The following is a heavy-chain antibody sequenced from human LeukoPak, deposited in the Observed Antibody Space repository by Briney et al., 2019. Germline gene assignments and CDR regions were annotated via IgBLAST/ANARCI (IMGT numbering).Heavy chain of an antibody. CDR2: IYYSGST. J-gene: IGHJ4*02. CDR1: GGSISSYY. D-gene: IGHD6-13*01. V-gene: IGHV4-59*01. CDR3: ARAYSSSWYNYGNFDY. Sequence: SETLSLTCTVPGGSISSYYWSWIRQPPGKGLEWIGYIYYSGSTNYNPSLKSRVTISVDTSKNQFSLKLSSVTAADTAVYYCARAYSSSWYNYGNFDYWGQGTLVTVSS.